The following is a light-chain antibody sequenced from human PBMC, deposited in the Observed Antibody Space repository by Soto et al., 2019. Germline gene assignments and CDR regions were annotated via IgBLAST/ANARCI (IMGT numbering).Light chain of an antibody. J-gene: IGKJ1*01. Sequence: VLTQAPASLSVSPGESATLSCRASQSVSSNLSWYQQKPGQAPRLLXYGASXRATGIPVRFSGSGSGTEFTLTIRSLQSEDSAVYYCQRYNNWRPGRTVGQGTKVEIK. CDR2: GAS. CDR1: QSVSSN. CDR3: QRYNNWRPGRT. V-gene: IGKV3-15*01.